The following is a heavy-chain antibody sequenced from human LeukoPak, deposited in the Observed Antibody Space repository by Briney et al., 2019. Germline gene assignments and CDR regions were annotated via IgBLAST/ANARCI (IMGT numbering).Heavy chain of an antibody. D-gene: IGHD3-16*02. CDR3: ARDRYQFGSDNWFDP. Sequence: SETLSLTCTVSGGSISSYYWSWIRQPAGKGLEWIGRIYTSGNTNYNPSLKSRVTMSVDTSKNQFSLKLSSVTAADTAVYYCARDRYQFGSDNWFDPWGQGTLVTVSS. CDR2: IYTSGNT. J-gene: IGHJ5*02. CDR1: GGSISSYY. V-gene: IGHV4-4*07.